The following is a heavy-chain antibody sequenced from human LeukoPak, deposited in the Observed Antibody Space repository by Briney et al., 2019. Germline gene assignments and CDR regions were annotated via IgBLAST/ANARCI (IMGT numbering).Heavy chain of an antibody. CDR2: MNPNSGNA. CDR1: GYTFTGYD. CDR3: ARGGHSSNWHNYYYYMDV. J-gene: IGHJ6*03. Sequence: ASVSVSCKASGYTFTGYDINWVRQATGQGLEWMGWMNPNSGNAGYAQKFQGRVTITRNSSISTAYMELSSLKSEDTAVYYCARGGHSSNWHNYYYYMDVWGKGTTVTVSS. V-gene: IGHV1-8*03. D-gene: IGHD6-13*01.